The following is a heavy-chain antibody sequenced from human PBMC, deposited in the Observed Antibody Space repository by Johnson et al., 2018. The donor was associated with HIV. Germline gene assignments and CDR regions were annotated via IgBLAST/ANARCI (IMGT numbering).Heavy chain of an antibody. CDR2: ISNDGSNK. J-gene: IGHJ3*02. CDR1: GFTFSSYG. CDR3: AATYYYDSSGSRDPFDI. Sequence: QVQLVESGGGVVQPGRSLRLSCAASGFTFSSYGMHWVRQAPGKGLEWVAVISNDGSNKYYAASVKGRFTISRDNAKNSLYLQMNSLRAEDTAVYYCAATYYYDSSGSRDPFDIWGQGTMVTVSS. D-gene: IGHD3-22*01. V-gene: IGHV3-30*03.